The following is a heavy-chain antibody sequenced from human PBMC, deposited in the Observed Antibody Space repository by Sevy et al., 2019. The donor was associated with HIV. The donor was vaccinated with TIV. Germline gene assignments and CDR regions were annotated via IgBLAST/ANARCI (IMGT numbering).Heavy chain of an antibody. CDR3: ARQENYDFWSGYYTPGAYYFDY. D-gene: IGHD3-3*01. V-gene: IGHV4-39*01. CDR1: GGSISSSSYY. Sequence: SETLSLTCTVSGGSISSSSYYWGWIRQPPGMGREWIGSNYYSGSTYYNPSLKSRVTISVHTSKNQFSLKLSSVTAADTAVYYCARQENYDFWSGYYTPGAYYFDYWGQGTLVTVSS. CDR2: NYYSGST. J-gene: IGHJ4*02.